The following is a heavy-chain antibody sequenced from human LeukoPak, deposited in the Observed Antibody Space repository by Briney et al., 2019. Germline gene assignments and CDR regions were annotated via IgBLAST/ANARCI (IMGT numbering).Heavy chain of an antibody. CDR3: TRHEFWGGSYLLAFDI. CDR1: GGSISGYF. D-gene: IGHD1-26*01. V-gene: IGHV4-4*07. Sequence: SETLSLTCTVSGGSISGYFWSWIRQPAGKGLEWIGRIYSSGSNNYNPSLKSRVTMSLDTSKNHLSLNLSSVTAADTAVYYCTRHEFWGGSYLLAFDIWGQGTMVTVSS. CDR2: IYSSGSN. J-gene: IGHJ3*02.